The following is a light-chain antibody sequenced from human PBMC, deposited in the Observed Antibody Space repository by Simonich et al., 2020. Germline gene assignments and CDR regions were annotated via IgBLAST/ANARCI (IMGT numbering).Light chain of an antibody. J-gene: IGLJ3*02. V-gene: IGLV2-11*01. CDR3: QSYDSSLSGRV. CDR2: DVS. CDR1: SSDVGGYNY. Sequence: QSALTQPRSVSGSPGQSVTISCTGTSSDVGGYNYVSWYQQHPGKAPKLMIYDVSKRPSGVPDRFSGSKSRNTASLTISGLQAEDEADYYCQSYDSSLSGRVFGGGTKLTVL.